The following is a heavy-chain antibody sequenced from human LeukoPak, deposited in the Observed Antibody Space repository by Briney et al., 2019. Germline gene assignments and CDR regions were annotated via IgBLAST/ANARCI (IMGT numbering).Heavy chain of an antibody. CDR2: IYSGGST. J-gene: IGHJ4*02. V-gene: IGHV3-NL1*01. D-gene: IGHD3-22*01. CDR1: GFTFSSYG. CDR3: ASSSGYYYGGYFDY. Sequence: GGSLRLSCAASGFTFSSYGMHWVRQAPGKGLEWVSVIYSGGSTYYSDSVKGRFTISRDNSKNTLYLQMNSLRAEDTAVYYCASSSGYYYGGYFDYWGQGTLVTVSS.